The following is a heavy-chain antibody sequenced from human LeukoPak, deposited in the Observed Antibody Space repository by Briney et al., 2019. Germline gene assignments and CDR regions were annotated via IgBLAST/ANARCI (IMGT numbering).Heavy chain of an antibody. CDR2: IYPGDSDT. J-gene: IGHJ5*02. Sequence: GESLKISCKGSGYSFTSYWIGWVRQMPGKGLEWMGIIYPGDSDTRYSPSFQGQVTTSADKSISTAYLQWSSLKASDTAMYYCARSQSSLRYFDWLPYFDPWGQGTLVTVSS. V-gene: IGHV5-51*01. D-gene: IGHD3-9*01. CDR1: GYSFTSYW. CDR3: ARSQSSLRYFDWLPYFDP.